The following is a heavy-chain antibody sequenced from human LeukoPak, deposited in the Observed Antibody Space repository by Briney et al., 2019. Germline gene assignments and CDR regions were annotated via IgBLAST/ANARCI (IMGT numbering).Heavy chain of an antibody. CDR1: GGAISSYY. CDR3: ARDVGRPWHYLDY. CDR2: IYYSGST. Sequence: SETLSLTCTVSGGAISSYYWSWIRQPPGKGLEWIGYIYYSGSTNYNPSLKSRVTISVDTSKNQFSLKLSSVTAADTAVYYCARDVGRPWHYLDYWGQGTLVTVSS. D-gene: IGHD1-26*01. J-gene: IGHJ4*02. V-gene: IGHV4-59*01.